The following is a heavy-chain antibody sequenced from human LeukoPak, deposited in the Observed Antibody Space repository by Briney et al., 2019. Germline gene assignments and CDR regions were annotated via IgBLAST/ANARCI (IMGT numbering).Heavy chain of an antibody. Sequence: AASVKVSCKASGYTFTSYGISWVRQAPGQGLEWMGWISAYSGNTNYAHKLQGRVTMTTDTSTSTAYMELRSLRSDDTAVYYCARHRSRMVRGGDWFDPWGQGTLVTVSS. D-gene: IGHD3-10*01. V-gene: IGHV1-18*01. CDR2: ISAYSGNT. CDR3: ARHRSRMVRGGDWFDP. J-gene: IGHJ5*02. CDR1: GYTFTSYG.